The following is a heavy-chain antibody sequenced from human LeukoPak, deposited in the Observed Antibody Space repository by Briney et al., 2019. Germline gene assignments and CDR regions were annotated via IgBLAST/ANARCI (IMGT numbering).Heavy chain of an antibody. V-gene: IGHV1-8*01. CDR1: GYTFTSYD. D-gene: IGHD1-14*01. CDR3: ARGRRKPNPFDY. CDR2: MNPNSGNT. J-gene: IGHJ4*02. Sequence: ASVKVSCKASGYTFTSYDINWVRQATGQGLEWMGWMNPNSGNTGYAQKFQGRVTMTRNTSISTAYMELSSLRSEDTAVYYCARGRRKPNPFDYWGQGTLVTVSS.